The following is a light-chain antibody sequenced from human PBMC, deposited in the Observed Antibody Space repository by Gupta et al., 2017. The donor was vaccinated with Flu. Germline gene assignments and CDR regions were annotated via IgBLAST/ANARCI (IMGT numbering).Light chain of an antibody. Sequence: EIVLTQSPATLSLSPGERATLSCRASQSVSSYLAWYQQKPGQAPRLLIYDASNRATGIPARFSGSGSGTEFTLTISSREPEDFAVYYCQHRSNSLDTFGQGTXVEIK. CDR1: QSVSSY. CDR3: QHRSNSLDT. CDR2: DAS. V-gene: IGKV3-11*01. J-gene: IGKJ5*01.